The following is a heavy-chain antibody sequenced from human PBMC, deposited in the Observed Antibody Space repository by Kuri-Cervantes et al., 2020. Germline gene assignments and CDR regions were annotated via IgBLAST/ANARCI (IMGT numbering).Heavy chain of an antibody. CDR3: ARGRGGDY. D-gene: IGHD3-16*01. CDR2: ISYDGNNK. CDR1: GFTFST. Sequence: GESLKISCAASGFTFSTMHWVRQAPGKGLEWVAVISYDGNNKYYADSVKGRFTISRDNAKNSLYLQMSSLRVEDTAIYYCARGRGGDYWGQGTLVTVSS. V-gene: IGHV3-30-3*01. J-gene: IGHJ4*02.